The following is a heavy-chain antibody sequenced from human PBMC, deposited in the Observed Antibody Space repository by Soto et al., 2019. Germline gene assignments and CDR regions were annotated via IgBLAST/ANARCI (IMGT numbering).Heavy chain of an antibody. CDR3: ARREIQGPIDY. V-gene: IGHV4-28*01. CDR1: GYSISSRNW. CDR2: IYYSGTT. D-gene: IGHD1-26*01. J-gene: IGHJ4*02. Sequence: QVQLQESGPGLVKPSDTLSLTCAVSGYSISSRNWWGWIRQPPGKGLEWIGYIYYSGTTYYNPSLKSRVTMSVDTSKTQFSLKLTSVTAADTAVYYCARREIQGPIDYWGQGTLVTVSS.